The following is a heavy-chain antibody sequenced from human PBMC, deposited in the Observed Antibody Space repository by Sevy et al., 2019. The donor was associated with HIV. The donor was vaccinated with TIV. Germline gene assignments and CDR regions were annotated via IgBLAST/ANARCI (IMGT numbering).Heavy chain of an antibody. CDR1: GDGVSSRGTV. CDR2: TYYRSKWWN. Sequence: SQTLSLTCAISGDGVSSRGTVWNWISQSPSRGLEWLGRTYYRSKWWNNYALSVKSRISINPDTSKNQVSLHLNSVTPDDTAVYYCARDGGANWDGRPSGTVFDYWGQGTLVTVSS. CDR3: ARDGGANWDGRPSGTVFDY. D-gene: IGHD1-1*01. J-gene: IGHJ4*02. V-gene: IGHV6-1*01.